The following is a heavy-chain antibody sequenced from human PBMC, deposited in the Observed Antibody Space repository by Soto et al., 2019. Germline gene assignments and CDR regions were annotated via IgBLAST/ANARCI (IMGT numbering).Heavy chain of an antibody. CDR2: IYHSGST. Sequence: KTSETLSLTCAVSGGSISSSNWWSWVRQPPGKGLEWIGEIYHSGSTNYNPSLKSRVTISVDKSKNQFSLKLSSVTAADTAVYYCARGGIAAADAYFDYWGQGTLVTVSS. CDR1: GGSISSSNW. V-gene: IGHV4-4*02. J-gene: IGHJ4*02. CDR3: ARGGIAAADAYFDY. D-gene: IGHD6-13*01.